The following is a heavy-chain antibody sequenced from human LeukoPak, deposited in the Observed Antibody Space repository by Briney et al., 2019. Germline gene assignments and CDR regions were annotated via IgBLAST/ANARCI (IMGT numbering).Heavy chain of an antibody. CDR1: GGSISSSSYY. CDR2: FYYSGST. V-gene: IGHV4-39*07. CDR3: ARARGGSYGLYYYYYMDV. Sequence: SETLSLTCTVSGGSISSSSYYWGWIRQPPGKGLEWIGSFYYSGSTYYNPSLKSRVTISVDTSKNQFSLKLSSVTAADTAVYYCARARGGSYGLYYYYYMDVWGKGTTVTVSS. D-gene: IGHD1-26*01. J-gene: IGHJ6*03.